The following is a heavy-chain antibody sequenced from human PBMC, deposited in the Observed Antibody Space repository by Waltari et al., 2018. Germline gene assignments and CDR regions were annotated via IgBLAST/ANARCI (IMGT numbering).Heavy chain of an antibody. Sequence: EVQLVESGGGLVQPGGSLRLPCAASGFTFSSYWMSWVRQAPGKGLGWVANINQDGSEKYYVDSVKGRFTISRDNAENSLSLQMNSLRAEDTAVYYCARGAWAFDIWGQGTMVTVSS. J-gene: IGHJ3*02. CDR2: INQDGSEK. V-gene: IGHV3-7*04. CDR3: ARGAWAFDI. CDR1: GFTFSSYW.